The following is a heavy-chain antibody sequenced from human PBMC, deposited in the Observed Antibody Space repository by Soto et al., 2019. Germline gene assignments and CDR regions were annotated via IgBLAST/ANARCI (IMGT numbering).Heavy chain of an antibody. V-gene: IGHV3-48*01. Sequence: EVQLVASGGGLVQPGGSLRLSCAASGFTFSSYSMNWVRQAPGKGLEWVSYISSSSSTIYYEGSVKGLFTISRDNAKNSLYLQMNSLRAEDTAVYYCARYEYSSLIDTWGQGTLVTVSS. CDR1: GFTFSSYS. CDR3: ARYEYSSLIDT. CDR2: ISSSSSTI. J-gene: IGHJ5*02. D-gene: IGHD6-6*01.